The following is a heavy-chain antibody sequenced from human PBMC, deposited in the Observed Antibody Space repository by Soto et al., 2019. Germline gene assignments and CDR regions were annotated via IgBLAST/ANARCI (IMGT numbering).Heavy chain of an antibody. CDR1: GFTFSSYG. Sequence: PGGSLRLSCAASGFTFSSYGMHWVRQAPGKGLEWVAVISYDGSNKYYADSVKGRFTISRDNSKNTLYLQMNSLRAEDTAVYYCAKEGLWFGDYYYGMDVWGQGTTVTVSS. D-gene: IGHD3-10*01. CDR2: ISYDGSNK. J-gene: IGHJ6*02. V-gene: IGHV3-30*18. CDR3: AKEGLWFGDYYYGMDV.